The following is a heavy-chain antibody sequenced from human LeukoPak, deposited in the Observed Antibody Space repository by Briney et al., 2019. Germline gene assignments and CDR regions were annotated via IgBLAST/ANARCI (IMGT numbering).Heavy chain of an antibody. CDR3: ARGMSGYTEDPFDI. V-gene: IGHV1-18*04. CDR1: SYTFTSYS. Sequence: ASVKVSCKASSYTFTSYSINWVRQAPGQGLEWMAWISAYNGNTNYAQKFQGRVALTRDTSTSTAYMELRSLRSDDTAVYFCARGMSGYTEDPFDIWGQGTVVTVSS. J-gene: IGHJ3*02. CDR2: ISAYNGNT. D-gene: IGHD2-2*02.